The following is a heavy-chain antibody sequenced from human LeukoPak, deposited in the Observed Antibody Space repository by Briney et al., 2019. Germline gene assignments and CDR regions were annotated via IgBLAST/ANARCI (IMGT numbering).Heavy chain of an antibody. V-gene: IGHV4-59*12. CDR1: GASISGYY. CDR3: ARGQVSSWYRMVDY. D-gene: IGHD6-13*01. J-gene: IGHJ4*02. Sequence: SETLSLTCTVSGASISGYYWSWIRQPPGKRLEWIGYIISTGTINYNPSLKSRVTISVDTSKNQFSLKLSSVTAADTAVYYCARGQVSSWYRMVDYWGQGTLVTVSS. CDR2: IISTGTI.